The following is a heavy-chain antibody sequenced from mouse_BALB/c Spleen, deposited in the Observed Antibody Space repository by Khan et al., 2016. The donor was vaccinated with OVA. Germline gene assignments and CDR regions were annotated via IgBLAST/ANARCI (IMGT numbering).Heavy chain of an antibody. Sequence: QVQLKQSGPGLVQPSQSLSITCTVSGFSLSIYGIHWVRQSPGKSLEWLGVIWSGGRTDYNAAFISRLSITKDDSKNQVFFKVNSLQTDDTAIYYCARHSYRYDFTYWGQGTLVTVSA. CDR3: ARHSYRYDFTY. CDR1: GFSLSIYG. J-gene: IGHJ3*01. CDR2: IWSGGRT. D-gene: IGHD2-14*01. V-gene: IGHV2-4-1*01.